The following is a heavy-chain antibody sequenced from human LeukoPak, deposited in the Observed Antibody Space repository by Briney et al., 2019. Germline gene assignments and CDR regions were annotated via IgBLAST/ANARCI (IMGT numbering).Heavy chain of an antibody. CDR3: ARDNGDYRLYFEY. CDR1: GYSFLSYG. J-gene: IGHJ4*02. V-gene: IGHV1-18*01. CDR2: ISVYNGNT. Sequence: ASVKVSCKASGYSFLSYGISWVRQAPGQGLEWMGWISVYNGNTNYAQKLQGRVTVTTGTSTSTAYMEMRSLRADDTAVYYCARDNGDYRLYFEYWGQGTLVTVSS. D-gene: IGHD4-17*01.